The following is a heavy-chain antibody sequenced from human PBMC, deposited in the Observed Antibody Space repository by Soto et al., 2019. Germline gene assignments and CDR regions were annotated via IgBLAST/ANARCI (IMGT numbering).Heavy chain of an antibody. CDR3: ARHEGNGNVWPLDY. Sequence: SETLSLTCTVSGDSIGTTHSYWAWIRKSPGKGLEWIGNIHYSGSTYYMPSLRSRVTLSVDTSKNQFSLRLTSVTAEDTAVYYCARHEGNGNVWPLDYWGQGTQVTVSS. V-gene: IGHV4-39*01. CDR1: GDSIGTTHSY. CDR2: IHYSGST. D-gene: IGHD2-8*01. J-gene: IGHJ4*02.